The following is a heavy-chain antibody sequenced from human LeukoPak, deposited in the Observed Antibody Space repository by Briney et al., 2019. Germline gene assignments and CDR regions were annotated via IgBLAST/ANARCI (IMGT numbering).Heavy chain of an antibody. CDR3: AKARILSIAAAGTEFDY. CDR2: ITGSGGRT. V-gene: IGHV3-23*01. CDR1: GFTFSSYA. J-gene: IGHJ4*02. Sequence: GGSLRLSCAASGFTFSSYAMNWVRQAPGKGLEWVSAITGSGGRTYYADSVKGRFTISRDNSKNTLYLQMNSLRAEDTAVYYCAKARILSIAAAGTEFDYWGQGTLVTVSS. D-gene: IGHD6-13*01.